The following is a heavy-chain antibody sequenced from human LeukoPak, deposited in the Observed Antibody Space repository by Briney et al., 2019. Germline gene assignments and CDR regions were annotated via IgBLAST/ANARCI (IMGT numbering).Heavy chain of an antibody. Sequence: TSETLSLTCAVYGGSFSGYYWSWIRQPPGKGLEWIGEINHSGSTNYNPSLKSRVTISVDTSKNQFSLKLSSVTAADTAVYYCARAPMAVARYVYWGQGTLVTVSS. CDR3: ARAPMAVARYVY. J-gene: IGHJ4*02. CDR2: INHSGST. D-gene: IGHD6-19*01. V-gene: IGHV4-34*01. CDR1: GGSFSGYY.